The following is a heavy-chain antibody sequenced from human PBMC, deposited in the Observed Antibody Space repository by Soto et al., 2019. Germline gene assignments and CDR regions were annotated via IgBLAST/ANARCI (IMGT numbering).Heavy chain of an antibody. CDR2: ISDGGDLI. J-gene: IGHJ4*02. CDR1: GFPFSNHA. CDR3: AKRQGTGLAAKNFDF. Sequence: VGSLRLSCAASGFPFSNHAMSWVRQAPGKGLEWVSGISDGGDLIYYADPVKGRFSMSRDNSENMLYLQMTNLRAEDTAIYFCAKRQGTGLAAKNFDFWGQGTLVTVSS. V-gene: IGHV3-23*01. D-gene: IGHD2-15*01.